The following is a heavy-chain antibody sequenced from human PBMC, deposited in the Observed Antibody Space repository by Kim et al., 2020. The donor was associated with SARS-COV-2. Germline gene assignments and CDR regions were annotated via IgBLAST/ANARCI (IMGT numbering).Heavy chain of an antibody. Sequence: GGSLRLSCAASGFAFSSYAMSWVRQAPGKGLQWVSTLSGSGGTTYYADSVKGRFTISRDNSKYTLYLQMNDLRAEDAAIYYCAKRGTFIDYWGQGTMVTVSS. V-gene: IGHV3-23*01. CDR1: GFAFSSYA. J-gene: IGHJ4*02. D-gene: IGHD1-1*01. CDR3: AKRGTFIDY. CDR2: LSGSGGTT.